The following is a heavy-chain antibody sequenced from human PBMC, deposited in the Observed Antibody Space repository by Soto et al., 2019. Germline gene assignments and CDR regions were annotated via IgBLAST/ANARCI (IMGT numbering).Heavy chain of an antibody. J-gene: IGHJ4*02. CDR1: GGSFSGYY. CDR2: IDHSGNT. V-gene: IGHV4-34*02. CDR3: ARSRQLDNS. Sequence: QVQLRQWGAGLLRPSETLSLTCAVYGGSFSGYYWSWIRQPPGKGLEWIGEIDHSGNTNYNPSLKXRXTXXVDTSKNQFSLKVTTVTAADTAVYYCARSRQLDNSWGQGTLVTVSS. D-gene: IGHD6-13*01.